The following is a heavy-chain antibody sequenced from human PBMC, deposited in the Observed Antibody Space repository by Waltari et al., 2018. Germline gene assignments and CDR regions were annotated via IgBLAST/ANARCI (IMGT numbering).Heavy chain of an antibody. Sequence: EVQLVESGGGLIQPGGSLRLSCAASGFTVSSNYMSWVRQAPGKGLEWGSVIYTGGSTYYADSGKGRFTISRDNSKNTLYLQMNSLRAEDTAVYYGARERVQLWSYYYYGMDVWGQGTTVTVSS. CDR1: GFTVSSNY. V-gene: IGHV3-53*01. D-gene: IGHD5-18*01. J-gene: IGHJ6*02. CDR3: ARERVQLWSYYYYGMDV. CDR2: IYTGGST.